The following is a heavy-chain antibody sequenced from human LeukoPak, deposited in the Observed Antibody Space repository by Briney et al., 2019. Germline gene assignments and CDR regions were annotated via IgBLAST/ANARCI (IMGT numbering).Heavy chain of an antibody. D-gene: IGHD3-22*01. V-gene: IGHV3-11*06. CDR3: ARDGSYYDSSDYADY. J-gene: IGHJ4*02. CDR2: ISSSSSYT. Sequence: GASLRLSCAASGFTFSDYYMSWIRQAPGKGLEWVSYISSSSSYTNYADSVKGRFTISRDNAKNSLYLQMNSLRAEDTAVYYCARDGSYYDSSDYADYWGQGTLVTVSS. CDR1: GFTFSDYY.